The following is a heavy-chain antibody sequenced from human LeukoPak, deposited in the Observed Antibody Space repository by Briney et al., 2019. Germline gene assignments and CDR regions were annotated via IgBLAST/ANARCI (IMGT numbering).Heavy chain of an antibody. CDR1: GFTFSSYW. Sequence: GGSLRLSCAASGFTFSSYWMSWVRQAPGKGLGWVANIKQDGSEKYYVDSVKGRFTISRDNAKNSLYLQMNSLRAEDTAVYYCGRVSESLVNGGVSWSFDNWGQGTLVTVSS. CDR3: GRVSESLVNGGVSWSFDN. D-gene: IGHD2-15*01. J-gene: IGHJ4*02. CDR2: IKQDGSEK. V-gene: IGHV3-7*03.